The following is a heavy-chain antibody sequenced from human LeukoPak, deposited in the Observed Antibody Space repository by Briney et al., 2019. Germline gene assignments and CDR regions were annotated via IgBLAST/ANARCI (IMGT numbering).Heavy chain of an antibody. V-gene: IGHV1-69*05. CDR3: ARGGRWVAYNWNHEPYYYYYMDV. Sequence: SVKVSCKASGGTFSSYAISWVRQAPGQGLEWMGGIIPIFGTANYAQKFQGRVTITTDESTSTAYMELSSLRSEDTAVYYCARGGRWVAYNWNHEPYYYYYMDVWGKGTTVTVSS. J-gene: IGHJ6*03. D-gene: IGHD1-14*01. CDR1: GGTFSSYA. CDR2: IIPIFGTA.